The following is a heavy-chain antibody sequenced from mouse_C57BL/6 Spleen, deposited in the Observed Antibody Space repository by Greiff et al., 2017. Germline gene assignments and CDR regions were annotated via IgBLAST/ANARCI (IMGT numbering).Heavy chain of an antibody. CDR2: INPNNGGT. V-gene: IGHV1-18*01. CDR3: ARRWGNLYYDAMDY. CDR1: GYTFTDYN. Sequence: VQLQQSGPELVKPGASVKIPCKASGYTFTDYNMDWVKQSHGKSLEWIGDINPNNGGTIYNQKFKGKATLPVDKSSSTAYMELRSLTAEDTAVYYCARRWGNLYYDAMDYWGQGTSVTVSS. D-gene: IGHD2-1*01. J-gene: IGHJ4*01.